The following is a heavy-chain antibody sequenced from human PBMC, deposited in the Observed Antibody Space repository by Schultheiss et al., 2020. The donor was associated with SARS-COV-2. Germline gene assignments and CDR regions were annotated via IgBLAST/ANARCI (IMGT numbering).Heavy chain of an antibody. CDR1: GFTFSSYA. V-gene: IGHV3-23*01. Sequence: GGSLRLSYAASGFTFSSYAMRWVRQAPGKGLEWVSPISGSGGSTYYADSVKGRFTISRDNSKNTLYLQMNSLRAEDTAVYYCAKAKRSAAYYYYYGMDVWGQGTTVTVSS. J-gene: IGHJ6*02. D-gene: IGHD6-25*01. CDR2: ISGSGGST. CDR3: AKAKRSAAYYYYYGMDV.